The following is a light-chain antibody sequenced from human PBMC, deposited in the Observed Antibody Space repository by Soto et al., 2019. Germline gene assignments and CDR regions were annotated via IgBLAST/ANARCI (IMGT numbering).Light chain of an antibody. Sequence: IVLTQSPGTLSLSPGERATLSCGASQSVTNNFLAWYQQKPGQAHRILIYGASRRATGVPDRFSGSGSGTDFTLTISRLEPGDFAVYYCQQYGTPLFTFGPGTKVDIK. V-gene: IGKV3-20*01. CDR1: QSVTNNF. CDR3: QQYGTPLFT. J-gene: IGKJ3*01. CDR2: GAS.